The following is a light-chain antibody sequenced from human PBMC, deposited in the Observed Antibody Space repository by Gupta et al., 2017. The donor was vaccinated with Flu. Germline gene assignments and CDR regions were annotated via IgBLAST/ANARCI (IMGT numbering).Light chain of an antibody. J-gene: IGLJ3*02. CDR1: TWSTQY. Sequence: SYELTPPPSLSVSPGQTPTITCTGNTWSTQYAYWYQQKPGQAPLLVIFKDTERPSGIPERFSGSNSGTTVTLTISGVQAEDEAAYYCQSADNSGTYVVFGGGTKLTV. CDR3: QSADNSGTYVV. V-gene: IGLV3-25*03. CDR2: KDT.